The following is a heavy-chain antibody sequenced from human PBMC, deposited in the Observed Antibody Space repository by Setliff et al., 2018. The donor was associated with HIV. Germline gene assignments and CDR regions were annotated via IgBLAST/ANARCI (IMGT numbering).Heavy chain of an antibody. CDR2: INHSGST. CDR1: GGSFNDYY. D-gene: IGHD6-19*01. Sequence: PSETLSLTCAVYGGSFNDYYWSWIRQPPGKGLEWIGEINHSGSTNYNPSLKSRVTISVDTPKNQFSLQLNSVTAADSAVYYCARAPSNGWYPDAFDIWGQGTMVTVSS. CDR3: ARAPSNGWYPDAFDI. J-gene: IGHJ3*02. V-gene: IGHV4-34*01.